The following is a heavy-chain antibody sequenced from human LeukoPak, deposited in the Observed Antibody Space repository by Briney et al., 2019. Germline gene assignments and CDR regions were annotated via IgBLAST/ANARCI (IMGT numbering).Heavy chain of an antibody. CDR3: ARKTMVYAPSDY. J-gene: IGHJ4*02. CDR1: GFTFSDYY. CDR2: ISTSGNSI. Sequence: GGSLRLSCAASGFTFSDYYMSWIRQAPGKGLEWVSYISTSGNSIYYADSAKGRFTISRDNAKNSLYLQMNSLRAEDTAVYYCARKTMVYAPSDYWGQGTLVTVSS. D-gene: IGHD2-8*01. V-gene: IGHV3-11*01.